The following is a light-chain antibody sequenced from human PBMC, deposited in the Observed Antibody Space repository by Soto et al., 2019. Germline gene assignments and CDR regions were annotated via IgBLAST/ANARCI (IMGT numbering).Light chain of an antibody. CDR1: QSVSSSY. Sequence: EIVLTQSPGTLSLSPGERATLSCRASQSVSSSYLAWYQQKPGQAPRLLIYGASSRATGIPDRFSGSGSGXXXXLTIXRLEPXDXAVYYCQQYGSSPGTFGQGTKLEIK. V-gene: IGKV3-20*01. CDR3: QQYGSSPGT. J-gene: IGKJ2*01. CDR2: GAS.